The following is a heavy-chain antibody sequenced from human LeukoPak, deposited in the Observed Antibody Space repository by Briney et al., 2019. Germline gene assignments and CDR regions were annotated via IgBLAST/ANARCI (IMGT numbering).Heavy chain of an antibody. D-gene: IGHD5-18*01. V-gene: IGHV3-30*03. Sequence: GGSLRLSCAASGFTFSNYGMHWVRQSPGKGLEWVAIIAYDGSNKYYADSVMGRFTISRDNSKKTLYLQMNNLRAEDTAVYYCARVRYNSGYIFDYWGQGTLVTVSS. CDR2: IAYDGSNK. J-gene: IGHJ4*02. CDR1: GFTFSNYG. CDR3: ARVRYNSGYIFDY.